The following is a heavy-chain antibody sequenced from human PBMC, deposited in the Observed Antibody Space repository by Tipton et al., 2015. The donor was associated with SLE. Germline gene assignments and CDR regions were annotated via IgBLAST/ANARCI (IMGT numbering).Heavy chain of an antibody. J-gene: IGHJ4*02. CDR2: IYSSGYT. V-gene: IGHV4-4*07. D-gene: IGHD5-24*01. CDR1: GPSLNTYY. Sequence: TLSLTCTVSGPSLNTYYWTWIRQPAGKGLEWIGRIYSSGYTNYNPSLKSRVTLSVDTSKNQFFLRLTSVSAADTAVYYCARDEGNGYNYGMHYWGQGTLVTVSA. CDR3: ARDEGNGYNYGMHY.